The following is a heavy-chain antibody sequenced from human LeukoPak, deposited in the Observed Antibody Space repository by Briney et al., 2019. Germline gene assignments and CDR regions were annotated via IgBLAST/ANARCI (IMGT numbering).Heavy chain of an antibody. CDR2: IKQDGSEK. CDR3: ARGGGNFDF. Sequence: GGSLRLSCETSRISFSTFWMSWVRQAPGKGLEWVANIKQDGSEKYYVDSVKGRFAISRDNAKNPLYLQMNSLRVEDTAVYYCARGGGNFDFWGQGTLVTVSS. J-gene: IGHJ4*02. D-gene: IGHD6-25*01. V-gene: IGHV3-7*01. CDR1: RISFSTFW.